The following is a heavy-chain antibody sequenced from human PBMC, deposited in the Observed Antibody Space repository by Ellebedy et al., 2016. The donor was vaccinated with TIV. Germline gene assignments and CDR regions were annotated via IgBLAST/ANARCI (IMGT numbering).Heavy chain of an antibody. CDR2: VDPSDSYT. D-gene: IGHD5-18*01. V-gene: IGHV5-10-1*01. CDR1: GYSFTTYW. CDR3: ARHMNTAMTNDY. Sequence: GESLKISCKGSGYSFTTYWISWVRQMPGKGLEWMGRVDPSDSYTNYSPSFQGNVTISADKSISTAYLQWSSLKASDTAMYYCARHMNTAMTNDYWGQGTLVTVSS. J-gene: IGHJ4*02.